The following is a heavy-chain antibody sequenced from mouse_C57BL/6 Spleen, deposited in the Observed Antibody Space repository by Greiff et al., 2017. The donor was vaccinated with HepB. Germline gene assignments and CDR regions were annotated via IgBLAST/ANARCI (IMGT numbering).Heavy chain of an antibody. CDR2: IWSDGST. V-gene: IGHV2-6-1*01. CDR3: ARHDGYYDHYAMDY. Sequence: VKLVESGPGLVAPSQSLSITCTVSGFSLTSYGVHWVRQPPGKGLEWLVVIWSDGSTTYNSALKSRLSISKDNSKSQVFLKMNSLQTDDTAMYYCARHDGYYDHYAMDYWGQGTSVTVSS. D-gene: IGHD2-3*01. J-gene: IGHJ4*01. CDR1: GFSLTSYG.